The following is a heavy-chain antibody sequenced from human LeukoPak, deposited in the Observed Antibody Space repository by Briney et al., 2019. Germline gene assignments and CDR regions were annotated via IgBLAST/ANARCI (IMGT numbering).Heavy chain of an antibody. Sequence: SGGSLRLSCAASGFTFSSYWMHWVRQAPGKGLVWVSRINGDGSITTYADSVKGRFTISRDNSKNTLYLQMNSLRAEDTAVYYCARDSWFVDYWGQGTLVTVSS. CDR2: INGDGSIT. V-gene: IGHV3-74*01. D-gene: IGHD3-10*01. CDR1: GFTFSSYW. CDR3: ARDSWFVDY. J-gene: IGHJ4*02.